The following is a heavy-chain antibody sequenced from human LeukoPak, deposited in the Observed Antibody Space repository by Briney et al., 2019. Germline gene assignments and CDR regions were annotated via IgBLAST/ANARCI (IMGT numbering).Heavy chain of an antibody. Sequence: GGSLRLSCAASGFTFSSYAMSWVRQAPGKGLEWVSAISGSGGSTYYADSVKGRFTISRDNPKNTLYLQMNSLRAEDTAVYYCASAIVVVPAATDWDFDYWGQGTLVTVS. CDR2: ISGSGGST. D-gene: IGHD2-2*01. V-gene: IGHV3-23*01. CDR1: GFTFSSYA. CDR3: ASAIVVVPAATDWDFDY. J-gene: IGHJ4*02.